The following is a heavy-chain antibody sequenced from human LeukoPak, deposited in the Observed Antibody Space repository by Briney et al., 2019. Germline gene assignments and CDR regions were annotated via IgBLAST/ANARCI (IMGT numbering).Heavy chain of an antibody. Sequence: GGSLRLSCAASGFTSTSYSMNWVRQAPGKGLEWVSTISGGGGSTYYADSVKGRFTISRDNSKNTLYLQVNSLRAEDTAVYYCAKGGKWDVTPFDYWGQGTLVTVSS. CDR1: GFTSTSYS. J-gene: IGHJ4*02. D-gene: IGHD1-26*01. CDR3: AKGGKWDVTPFDY. V-gene: IGHV3-23*01. CDR2: ISGGGGST.